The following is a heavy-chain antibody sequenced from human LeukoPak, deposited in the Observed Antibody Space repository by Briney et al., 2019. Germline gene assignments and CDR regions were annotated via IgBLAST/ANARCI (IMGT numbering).Heavy chain of an antibody. CDR1: GYTFTDYY. D-gene: IGHD6-19*01. CDR2: INPKSGGT. V-gene: IGHV1-2*04. J-gene: IGHJ4*02. CDR3: ARDRGYSSGWYFWY. Sequence: GASVKVSCKASGYTFTDYYIHWVRQAPGQGLEWMGRINPKSGGTNYAQNFQGWVTMTRDTSISTAYMELSRLKSDDTAVYYCARDRGYSSGWYFWYWGQGTLVTVSS.